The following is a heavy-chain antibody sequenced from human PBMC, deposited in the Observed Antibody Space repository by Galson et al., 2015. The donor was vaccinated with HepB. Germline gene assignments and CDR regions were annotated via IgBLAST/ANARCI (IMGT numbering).Heavy chain of an antibody. V-gene: IGHV1-8*01. CDR2: MNPNSGNT. D-gene: IGHD4-17*01. CDR1: GSTFTSYD. CDR3: ARSADYGVEACSDY. Sequence: SVKVSCKASGSTFTSYDINWVRQATGQGLEWMGWMNPNSGNTGYAQKFQGRVTMTRNTSISTAYMELSSLRSEDTAVYYCARSADYGVEACSDYWGQGTLVTVSS. J-gene: IGHJ4*02.